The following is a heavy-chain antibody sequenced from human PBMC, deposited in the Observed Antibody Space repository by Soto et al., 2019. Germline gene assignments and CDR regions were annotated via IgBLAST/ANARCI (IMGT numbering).Heavy chain of an antibody. CDR1: GGSITTVGYS. CDR3: ARRISARTYYFDY. Sequence: SETLSLNCAVSGGSITTVGYSWSWIRQPPGKGLEWIGYIFHSGISYSNPSLKGRVTMSVDGSKNRFSLRLSSVTAADTAVYYCARRISARTYYFDYWGQGTLVTVSS. D-gene: IGHD6-6*01. V-gene: IGHV4-30-2*01. J-gene: IGHJ4*02. CDR2: IFHSGIS.